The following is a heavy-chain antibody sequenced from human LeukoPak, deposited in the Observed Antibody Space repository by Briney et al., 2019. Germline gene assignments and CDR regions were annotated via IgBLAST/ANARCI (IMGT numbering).Heavy chain of an antibody. D-gene: IGHD3-3*01. CDR1: GYTFTSYG. CDR3: ARGPYYDFWSDSMDV. CDR2: ISAYNGNT. Sequence: ASVKVSCKASGYTFTSYGISWVRQAPGQGLEWMGWISAYNGNTNYAQKLQGRVTMTTDTSTSTAYMELRSLRSDDTAVYYCARGPYYDFWSDSMDVWGKGTTVTVSS. V-gene: IGHV1-18*01. J-gene: IGHJ6*03.